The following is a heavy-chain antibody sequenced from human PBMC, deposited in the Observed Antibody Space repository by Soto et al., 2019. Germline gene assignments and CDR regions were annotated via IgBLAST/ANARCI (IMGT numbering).Heavy chain of an antibody. J-gene: IGHJ5*02. CDR3: ARSNSWYKIDP. V-gene: IGHV4-59*01. CDR1: GASITNYY. Sequence: NPSEPLSLTCNISGASITNYYWTWVRQPPGKGLEWIGYIYYSGGATYSPSLRSRVTFLLDTSKNQFSLTLTSVTAADTAVYYCARSNSWYKIDPWGQGTLVTVSS. D-gene: IGHD6-13*01. CDR2: IYYSGGA.